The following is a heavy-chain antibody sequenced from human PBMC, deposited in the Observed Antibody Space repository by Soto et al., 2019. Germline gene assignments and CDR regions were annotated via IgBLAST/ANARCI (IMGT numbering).Heavy chain of an antibody. V-gene: IGHV3-9*01. CDR2: ISWNSGSI. D-gene: IGHD4-17*01. J-gene: IGHJ1*01. Sequence: EVQLVESGGGLVQPGRSLRLSCAASGFTFDDYAMHWVRQAPGKGLEWVSGISWNSGSIGYADSVKGRFTISRDNAKNSLYLQMNSLRAEDTALYYCAKDVSRGDYEEEYFQHWGQGTLVTVSS. CDR3: AKDVSRGDYEEEYFQH. CDR1: GFTFDDYA.